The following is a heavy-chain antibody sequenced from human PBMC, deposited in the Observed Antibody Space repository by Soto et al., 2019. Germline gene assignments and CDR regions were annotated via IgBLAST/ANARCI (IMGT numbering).Heavy chain of an antibody. Sequence: SETLSLTCTVSGVSISSGGYYWSWIRQHPGKGLEWIGYIYYSGSTYYNPSLKSRVTISVDTSKNQFSLKLSSVTAADTAVYYCARERRAAAGTLDWFDPWGQGTLVTVSS. CDR1: GVSISSGGYY. D-gene: IGHD6-13*01. V-gene: IGHV4-31*03. CDR2: IYYSGST. J-gene: IGHJ5*02. CDR3: ARERRAAAGTLDWFDP.